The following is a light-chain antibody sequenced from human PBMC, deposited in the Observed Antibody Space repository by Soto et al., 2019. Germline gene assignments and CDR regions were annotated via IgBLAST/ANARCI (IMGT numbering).Light chain of an antibody. J-gene: IGKJ1*01. CDR1: QSVSSS. V-gene: IGKV3-11*01. Sequence: EMVLTQSPATLSLSPGEGATLSCRARQSVSSSLAWYQQKPGQAPRLLIYDASSRATGIPIRFSGSGSGTDFTLTISSLDPEDFAVYYCQQHSNWPGTFGQGTKVDIK. CDR2: DAS. CDR3: QQHSNWPGT.